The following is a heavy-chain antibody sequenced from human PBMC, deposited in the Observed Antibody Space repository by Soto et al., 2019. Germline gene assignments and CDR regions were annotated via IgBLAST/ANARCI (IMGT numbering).Heavy chain of an antibody. CDR2: INGDGSKT. CDR1: GFTFTNYW. J-gene: IGHJ6*02. CDR3: ARGVQYLYGVDV. V-gene: IGHV3-74*01. Sequence: EVQLVESGGTLVQPGGSLRLSCAAAGFTFTNYWMHWVRQAPGKGLVWVSRINGDGSKTFYADYVKGRFAISRDNAKNTVYLHMTSLTDEDTAIYYSARGVQYLYGVDVWGPGTTVTVSS. D-gene: IGHD4-4*01.